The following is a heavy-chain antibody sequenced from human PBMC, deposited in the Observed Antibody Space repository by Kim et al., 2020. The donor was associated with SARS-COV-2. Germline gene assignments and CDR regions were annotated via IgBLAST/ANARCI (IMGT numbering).Heavy chain of an antibody. CDR1: GGSISSGGYY. CDR2: IYYSGST. D-gene: IGHD3-3*01. J-gene: IGHJ6*02. CDR3: ARAHRTIFGVVVYMDV. Sequence: SETLSLTCTVSGGSISSGGYYWSWIRQHPGKGLEWIGYIYYSGSTYYNPSLKSRVTISVDTSKNQFSLKLSSVTAADTAVYYCARAHRTIFGVVVYMDVWGQGTTVTVSS. V-gene: IGHV4-31*03.